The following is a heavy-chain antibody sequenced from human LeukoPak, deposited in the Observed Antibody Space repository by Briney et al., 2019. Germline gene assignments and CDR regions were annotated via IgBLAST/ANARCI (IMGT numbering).Heavy chain of an antibody. Sequence: SETLSLTCTVSGGSISSYYWSWIRQPPGKGLEWIGYIYYSGSTNYNPSLKSRVTISVDTSKNQFSLKLSSVTAADTAVYYCASLSSSWSTGYYYYGMDVWGRGTTVTVSS. D-gene: IGHD6-13*01. CDR2: IYYSGST. CDR1: GGSISSYY. V-gene: IGHV4-59*08. J-gene: IGHJ6*02. CDR3: ASLSSSWSTGYYYYGMDV.